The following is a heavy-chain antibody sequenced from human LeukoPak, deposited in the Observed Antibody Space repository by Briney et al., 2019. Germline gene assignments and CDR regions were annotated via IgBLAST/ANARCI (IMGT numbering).Heavy chain of an antibody. V-gene: IGHV4-61*02. CDR1: GGSISSGSYY. CDR3: ARHARGRIVGAASMDV. D-gene: IGHD1-26*01. J-gene: IGHJ6*02. Sequence: SETLSLTCTVSGGSISSGSYYWSWIRQPAGKGLEWIGRIYTSGSTNYNPSLKSRVTISVDTSKNQFSLKLSSVTAADTAVYYCARHARGRIVGAASMDVWGQGTTVTVSS. CDR2: IYTSGST.